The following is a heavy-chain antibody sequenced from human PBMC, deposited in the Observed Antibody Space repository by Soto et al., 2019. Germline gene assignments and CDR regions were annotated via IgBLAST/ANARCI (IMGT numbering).Heavy chain of an antibody. J-gene: IGHJ4*02. V-gene: IGHV1-18*01. Sequence: ASVKVSCKASGYTFTSYGISWVRQAPGQGLEWMGWISAYNGNTNYAQKLQGRVTMTTDTSTSTAYMELRSLRSDDTAVYYCARDQVYDSSGYYYYWGQGTLVTVSS. D-gene: IGHD3-22*01. CDR1: GYTFTSYG. CDR2: ISAYNGNT. CDR3: ARDQVYDSSGYYYY.